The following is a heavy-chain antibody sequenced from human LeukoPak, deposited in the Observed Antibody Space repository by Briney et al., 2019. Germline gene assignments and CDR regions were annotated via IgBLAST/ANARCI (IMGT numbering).Heavy chain of an antibody. Sequence: SETLSLTCTVSGGSISSYYWSWIRQPPGKGLEWIGYIYYSGSTNYNPSLKSRVTISVDTSKNQFSLKLSSVTAADTAVYYCARDIKQGGAAAGRYYYGMDVWGQGTTVTVSS. J-gene: IGHJ6*02. CDR2: IYYSGST. D-gene: IGHD6-13*01. CDR3: ARDIKQGGAAAGRYYYGMDV. CDR1: GGSISSYY. V-gene: IGHV4-59*01.